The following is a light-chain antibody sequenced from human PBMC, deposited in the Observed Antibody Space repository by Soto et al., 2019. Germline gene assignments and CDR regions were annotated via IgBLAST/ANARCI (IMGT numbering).Light chain of an antibody. CDR2: GAS. CDR1: QSVSSSY. Sequence: EIVLTQSPGTLSLSPGERATLSCRASQSVSSSYLAWYQQKPGQAPRLLIYGASSRATGIPDRFSGSGSGTDFTLTISSLEPEDVAVYYCQQYSSAWTFGQGTKVEIK. J-gene: IGKJ1*01. V-gene: IGKV3-20*01. CDR3: QQYSSAWT.